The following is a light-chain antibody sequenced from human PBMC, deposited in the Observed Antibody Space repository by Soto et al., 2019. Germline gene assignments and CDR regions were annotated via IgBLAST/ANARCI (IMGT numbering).Light chain of an antibody. CDR3: QQRSNWPIFT. CDR2: DAS. J-gene: IGKJ3*01. CDR1: QSVSSY. Sequence: EIVLTQSPATLSLSPGERATLSCRASQSVSSYLAWYQQKPGQAPRLLIYDASNRATGIPARFSGSGSGTDFTLAISGLEPKDFAVYYCQQRSNWPIFTFGPGTKVDIK. V-gene: IGKV3-11*01.